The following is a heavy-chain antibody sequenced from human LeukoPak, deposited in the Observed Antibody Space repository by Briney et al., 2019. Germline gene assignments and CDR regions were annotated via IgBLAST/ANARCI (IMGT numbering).Heavy chain of an antibody. Sequence: VASVKVSCKASGYSFTSYGSSWVRQAPGQRLEWMGWISAYNGNTNYAQKLQGRVTMTTDTSTSTAYMELRSLRSDDTAVYYCARVKGDYGDYWGQGTLVTVSS. CDR2: ISAYNGNT. CDR1: GYSFTSYG. J-gene: IGHJ4*02. CDR3: ARVKGDYGDY. V-gene: IGHV1-18*01.